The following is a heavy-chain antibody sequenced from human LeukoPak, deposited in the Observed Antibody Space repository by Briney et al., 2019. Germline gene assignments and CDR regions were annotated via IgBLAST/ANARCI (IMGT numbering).Heavy chain of an antibody. CDR3: ARVSDYYGSGNYQKQFDY. D-gene: IGHD3-10*01. CDR1: GFTFSNFG. Sequence: GGSLRLSCAASGFTFSNFGMNWVRQAPGKGLEWVAFIRYDGTNKYYVDSVKGRFTISRDSAKNSLYLQMNSLRAEDTAMYYCARVSDYYGSGNYQKQFDYWGQGTLVTVSS. CDR2: IRYDGTNK. V-gene: IGHV3-30*02. J-gene: IGHJ4*02.